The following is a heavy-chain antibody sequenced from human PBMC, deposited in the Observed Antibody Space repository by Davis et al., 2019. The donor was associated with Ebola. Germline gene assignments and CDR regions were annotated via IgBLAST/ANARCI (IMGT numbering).Heavy chain of an antibody. V-gene: IGHV3-7*04. J-gene: IGHJ4*02. D-gene: IGHD6-6*01. CDR1: GLIFNNYW. CDR2: IKQDGSEK. CDR3: ARGGKQLVFDY. Sequence: PGGSLRLSCAASGLIFNNYWMSWIRQAPGKGLEWVANIKQDGSEKYYVDSVKGRFTISRDNAKNSLYLQMNSLRAEDTAVYYCARGGKQLVFDYWGQGTLVTVSS.